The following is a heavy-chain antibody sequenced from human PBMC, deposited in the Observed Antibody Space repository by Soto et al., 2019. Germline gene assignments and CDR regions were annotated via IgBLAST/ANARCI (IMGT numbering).Heavy chain of an antibody. CDR3: ASSNSSPIRVVYYYYGMDV. D-gene: IGHD6-13*01. CDR1: GGSVSSGSYY. Sequence: KSSETLSLTCTVSGGSVSSGSYYWSWIRQPPGKGLEWIGYIYYSGSTNYNPSLKSRVTISVDTSKNQFSLKLSSVTAADTAVYYCASSNSSPIRVVYYYYGMDVWGQGTTVTVSS. V-gene: IGHV4-61*01. CDR2: IYYSGST. J-gene: IGHJ6*02.